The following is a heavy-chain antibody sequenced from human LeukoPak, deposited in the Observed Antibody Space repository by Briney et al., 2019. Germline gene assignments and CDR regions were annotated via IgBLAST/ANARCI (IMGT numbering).Heavy chain of an antibody. V-gene: IGHV4-59*12. J-gene: IGHJ4*02. D-gene: IGHD6-13*01. Sequence: SETLSLTCTVSGGSISSYYWSWIRQPPGKGLEWIGYVFHSGSTYYNPSLKSRVTMSVDRSKNQFSLRLTSVTAADTAVYYCARGAAPGYWGQGTLVTVSS. CDR3: ARGAAPGY. CDR1: GGSISSYY. CDR2: VFHSGST.